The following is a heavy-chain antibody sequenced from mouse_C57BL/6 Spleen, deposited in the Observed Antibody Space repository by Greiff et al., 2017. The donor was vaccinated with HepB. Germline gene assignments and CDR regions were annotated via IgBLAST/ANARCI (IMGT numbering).Heavy chain of an antibody. CDR3: ARDGDYYGRTWFAY. V-gene: IGHV5-4*01. CDR1: GFTFSSYA. Sequence: EVNVVESGGGLVKPGGSLKLSCAASGFTFSSYAMSWVRQTPEKRLEWVATISDGGSYTYYPDNVKGRFTISRDNAKNNLYRQMSHLKSEDTAMDYCARDGDYYGRTWFAYWGQGTLVTVSA. D-gene: IGHD1-1*01. J-gene: IGHJ3*01. CDR2: ISDGGSYT.